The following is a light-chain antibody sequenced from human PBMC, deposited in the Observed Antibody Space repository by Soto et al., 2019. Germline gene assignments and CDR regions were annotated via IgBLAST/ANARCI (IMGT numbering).Light chain of an antibody. V-gene: IGLV1-40*01. J-gene: IGLJ3*02. Sequence: QSVLTQPPSVSGAPGQRVTISCTASSSNIGAGYDVHWYQQLPGTAPKLLIYGNTNRPSGVPDRFSGSKSGTSASLAITGLQAEDEADYYCQSYDSNLSAWVFGGGTKLTVL. CDR3: QSYDSNLSAWV. CDR1: SSNIGAGYD. CDR2: GNT.